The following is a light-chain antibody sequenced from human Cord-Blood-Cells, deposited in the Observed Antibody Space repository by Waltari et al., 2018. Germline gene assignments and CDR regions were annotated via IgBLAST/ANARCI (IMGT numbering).Light chain of an antibody. CDR3: SSYTSSSTWV. CDR1: SSDVGGYNY. CDR2: DVS. V-gene: IGLV2-14*01. J-gene: IGLJ3*02. Sequence: QSALTQPASVSGSPGQSITISCTGTSSDVGGYNYVSWYQQHPGKVPKLRIYDVSKRPSGVSNCFSGSKSGNTASLTIAGLQAEDEADYYCSSYTSSSTWVFGGGTKLTVL.